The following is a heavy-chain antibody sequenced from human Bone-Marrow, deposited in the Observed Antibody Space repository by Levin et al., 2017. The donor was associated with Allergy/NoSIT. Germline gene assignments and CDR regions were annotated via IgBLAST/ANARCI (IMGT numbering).Heavy chain of an antibody. CDR1: GFTFTSYA. D-gene: IGHD4-17*01. Sequence: GGSLRLSCAASGFTFTSYAMSWVRQAPGKGLEWVTGISGSGRSTYYADSVKGRFTISRDNSKNTVYLQMNSLRAEDTALYYCAKDRSWDYAEENRFDPWGQGTLVTVSS. V-gene: IGHV3-23*01. CDR3: AKDRSWDYAEENRFDP. J-gene: IGHJ5*02. CDR2: ISGSGRST.